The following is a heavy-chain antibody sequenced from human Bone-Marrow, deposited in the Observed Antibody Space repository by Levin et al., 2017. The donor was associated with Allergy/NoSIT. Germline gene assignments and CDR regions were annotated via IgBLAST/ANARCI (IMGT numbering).Heavy chain of an antibody. CDR3: TALSVGLTGDDAFEI. D-gene: IGHD1-26*01. Sequence: SVKVSCQASGFTFSSSAVQWVRQTRGHRLEWIGWIVVGSGSTYYAQNFHERLSVTRDMSTRTVYMELSSLRSEDTAVYYCTALSVGLTGDDAFEIWGQGTVVTVSA. CDR1: GFTFSSSA. CDR2: IVVGSGST. V-gene: IGHV1-58*01. J-gene: IGHJ3*02.